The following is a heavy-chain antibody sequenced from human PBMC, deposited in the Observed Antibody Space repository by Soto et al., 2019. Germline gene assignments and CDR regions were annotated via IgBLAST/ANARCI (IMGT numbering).Heavy chain of an antibody. J-gene: IGHJ1*01. V-gene: IGHV4-38-2*01. D-gene: IGHD3-9*01. Sequence: SSETLSLTCGVSGYSISSGYYWGWIRQPPGKGLEWIGSISQSGSPLHNPSLKSRVSLSLDTSKNQFSLKVNYVTAADTAVYYCVRNTAVVHGYIDSWGRGTLVTVSS. CDR1: GYSISSGYY. CDR2: ISQSGSP. CDR3: VRNTAVVHGYIDS.